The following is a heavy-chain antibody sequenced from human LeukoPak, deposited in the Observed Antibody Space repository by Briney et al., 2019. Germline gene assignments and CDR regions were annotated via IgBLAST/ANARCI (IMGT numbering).Heavy chain of an antibody. CDR2: IKSKTDGGTT. CDR3: TTEPRYSYGLEVVDY. CDR1: GFTFSNAW. D-gene: IGHD5-18*01. J-gene: IGHJ4*02. Sequence: GGSLRLSCAASGFTFSNAWMSWVRQAPGKGLEWVGRIKSKTDGGTTDYAAPVKGRFTISRDDSKNTLYLQMNSLKTEDTAVYYCTTEPRYSYGLEVVDYWGQGTLVTVSS. V-gene: IGHV3-15*01.